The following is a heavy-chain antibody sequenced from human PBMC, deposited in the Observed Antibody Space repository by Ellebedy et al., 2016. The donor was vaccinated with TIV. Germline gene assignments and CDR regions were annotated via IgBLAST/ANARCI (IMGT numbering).Heavy chain of an antibody. J-gene: IGHJ4*02. Sequence: GGSLRLSCAASGFTFSNHAMSWVRQAPGKGLEWVSVMSGSGDSKSYADSVKGRFTVSRDNSKKTLYLQMNSLRAEDTAIYYCATNIPNAGFGDSLDYWGQGALVTVSS. D-gene: IGHD3-10*01. CDR1: GFTFSNHA. CDR2: MSGSGDSK. CDR3: ATNIPNAGFGDSLDY. V-gene: IGHV3-23*01.